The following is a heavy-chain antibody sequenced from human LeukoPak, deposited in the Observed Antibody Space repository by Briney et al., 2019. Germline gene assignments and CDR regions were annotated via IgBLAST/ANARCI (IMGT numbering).Heavy chain of an antibody. CDR1: GFTFSSYA. CDR2: VSGSGGGT. CDR3: AKDRDYKDKSTWRTFDY. Sequence: GGSLRLSCEASGFTFSSYAMSWVRQAPGKGLEWVSGVSGSGGGTYYTDSVKGRFTISRDNSKNMVYLQMNSLRTDDTAIYYCAKDRDYKDKSTWRTFDYWGRGTLVTVSS. D-gene: IGHD3-10*01. J-gene: IGHJ4*02. V-gene: IGHV3-23*01.